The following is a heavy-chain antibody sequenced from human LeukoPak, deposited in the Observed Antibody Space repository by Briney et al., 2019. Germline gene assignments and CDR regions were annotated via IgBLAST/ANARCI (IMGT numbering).Heavy chain of an antibody. J-gene: IGHJ6*02. D-gene: IGHD3-10*01. CDR2: ISYDGSNE. CDR1: GFTFSSYA. V-gene: IGHV3-30*04. CDR3: ARDYYGFMDV. Sequence: GGSLRLSCAASGFTFSSYAMHWVRQAPGKGLEWVAVISYDGSNEYYADSVKGRFTISRDNSKNTLYLQMNSLRAEDTAVYYCARDYYGFMDVWGQGTTVTVSS.